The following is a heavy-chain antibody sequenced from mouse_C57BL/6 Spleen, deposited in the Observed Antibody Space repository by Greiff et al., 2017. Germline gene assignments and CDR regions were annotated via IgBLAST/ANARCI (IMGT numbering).Heavy chain of an antibody. CDR1: GFNFKDDY. Sequence: VQLQQSGAELVRPGASVKLSCTASGFNFKDDYMHWVKQRPEQGLEWIGWIDPENGDTEYASKFQGKATITADTSSNTAYLQLSSLTSEDTAVYYCTTRDSTYYFDYWGQGTTLTVSS. J-gene: IGHJ2*01. CDR3: TTRDSTYYFDY. D-gene: IGHD2-5*01. V-gene: IGHV14-4*01. CDR2: IDPENGDT.